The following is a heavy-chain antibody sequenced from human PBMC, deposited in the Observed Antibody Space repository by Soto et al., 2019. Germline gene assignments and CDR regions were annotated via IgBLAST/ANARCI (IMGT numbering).Heavy chain of an antibody. CDR1: GGSLTTDSW. Sequence: SETLSLTCTVSGGSLTTDSWTWSWIRKPPGKGLEWIGYVYNSGKTVYNPSLKSRVTISVDTSKNQFSLRLESVTATDTAVYFCARREAGPGSLFDPWGQGTLVTVSS. D-gene: IGHD6-19*01. CDR3: ARREAGPGSLFDP. V-gene: IGHV4-4*08. CDR2: VYNSGKT. J-gene: IGHJ5*02.